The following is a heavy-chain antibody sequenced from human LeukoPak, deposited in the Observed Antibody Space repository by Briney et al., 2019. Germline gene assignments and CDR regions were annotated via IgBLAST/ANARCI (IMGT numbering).Heavy chain of an antibody. CDR3: AKDSSSWLEYYFDY. CDR2: ISWNSGSI. J-gene: IGHJ4*02. D-gene: IGHD6-13*01. Sequence: GGSLRLSCAASGFTFDDYAMHWVRQATGKGLEWVSGISWNSGSIGYADSVKGRFNISRDNAKNSLYLQMNSLRAEDMALYYCAKDSSSWLEYYFDYWGQGTLVTVSS. CDR1: GFTFDDYA. V-gene: IGHV3-9*03.